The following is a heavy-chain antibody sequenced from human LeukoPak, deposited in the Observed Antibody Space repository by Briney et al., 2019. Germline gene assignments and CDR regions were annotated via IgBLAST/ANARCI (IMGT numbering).Heavy chain of an antibody. CDR2: IGCSVSYI. CDR1: GFTFSSYN. Sequence: TGGSLRLSCVASGFTFSSYNVKWVRQAPGKGLEWVSFIGCSVSYISYADSEEGRFTISRDNAKNSLYLQMNSLSAEDTGVYYCAGVGYYSGMDVWGQGTTVTVSS. V-gene: IGHV3-21*01. J-gene: IGHJ6*02. CDR3: AGVGYYSGMDV.